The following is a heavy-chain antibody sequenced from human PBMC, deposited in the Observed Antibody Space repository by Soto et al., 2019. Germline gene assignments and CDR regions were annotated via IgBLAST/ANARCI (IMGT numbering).Heavy chain of an antibody. CDR1: GYSIRSGYF. V-gene: IGHV4-38-2*01. J-gene: IGHJ6*02. D-gene: IGHD6-6*01. CDR3: ARSMYSTSAQLYYGMDV. CDR2: MYHSGIT. Sequence: LSLTCAVSGYSIRSGYFWGWIRQPPGKGLEWIGSMYHSGITYYNLSLKSRVTISVDTPKNQLSLRLSSATAADTAVYYCARSMYSTSAQLYYGMDVWGQGTTVTVSS.